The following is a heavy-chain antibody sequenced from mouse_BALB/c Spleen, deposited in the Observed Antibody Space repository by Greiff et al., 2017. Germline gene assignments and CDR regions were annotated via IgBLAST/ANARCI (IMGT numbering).Heavy chain of an antibody. D-gene: IGHD2-1*01. CDR3: AREDGNSWFAY. V-gene: IGHV14-3*02. CDR1: GFNIKDYY. J-gene: IGHJ3*01. CDR2: IDPANGNT. Sequence: VQLQQSGAELVRSGASVKLSCTASGFNIKDYYMHWVKQRPEQGLEWIGRIDPANGNTKYDPKFQGKATITADTSSNTAYLQLSSLTSEDTAVYYCAREDGNSWFAYWGQGTLVTVSA.